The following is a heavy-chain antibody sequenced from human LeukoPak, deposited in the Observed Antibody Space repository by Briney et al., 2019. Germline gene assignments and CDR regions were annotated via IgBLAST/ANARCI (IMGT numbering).Heavy chain of an antibody. D-gene: IGHD5-12*01. V-gene: IGHV3-53*01. J-gene: IGHJ3*02. Sequence: GGSLRLSYAACWFHLKSNYMSGVRQAPGKGLEWVSVIYSGGSTYYADSVKGRFTISRDNSKNTLYLQMNSLRAEDTDVYYCSTGGSFTTNDAFDIWGQGTMVTVSS. CDR2: IYSGGST. CDR1: WFHLKSNY. CDR3: STGGSFTTNDAFDI.